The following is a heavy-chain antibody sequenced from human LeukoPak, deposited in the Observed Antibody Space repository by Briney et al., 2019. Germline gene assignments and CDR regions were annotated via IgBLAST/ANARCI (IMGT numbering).Heavy chain of an antibody. J-gene: IGHJ4*02. CDR1: GFTFSDYY. CDR3: ARSILPAANAIDY. D-gene: IGHD2-2*01. Sequence: GGSLRLSCAASGFTFSDYYMNWIRQAPGKGLEWISYMSSSGSTISHADSVTGRFTVSRDNAKNSLYLQTNSLRAEDTAVYYCARSILPAANAIDYWGQGTLLTVSS. CDR2: MSSSGSTI. V-gene: IGHV3-11*04.